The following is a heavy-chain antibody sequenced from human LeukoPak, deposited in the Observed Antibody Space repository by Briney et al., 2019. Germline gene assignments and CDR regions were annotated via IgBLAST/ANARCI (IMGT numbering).Heavy chain of an antibody. Sequence: GSSVKVSCKASGGTFSSYAISWVRQAPGRGLEWMGGIIPIFGTANYAQKFQGRVTITADKSTSTAYMELSSLRSEDTAVYYCASTPVAAGKGFDYWGQGTLVTVSS. CDR2: IIPIFGTA. J-gene: IGHJ4*02. D-gene: IGHD6-13*01. CDR3: ASTPVAAGKGFDY. V-gene: IGHV1-69*06. CDR1: GGTFSSYA.